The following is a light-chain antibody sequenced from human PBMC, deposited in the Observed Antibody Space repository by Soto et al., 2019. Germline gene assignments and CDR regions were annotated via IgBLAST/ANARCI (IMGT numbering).Light chain of an antibody. CDR3: QQRSDWHLT. Sequence: EIVLTQSPATLSLSPGERATLSCRASQSVTSYLAWYQQKPGQAPRLLIYDVSNRASGIPARFSGSGSETDFTLTISSLEPEDFAVYYCQQRSDWHLTFGQGTRLEIK. CDR2: DVS. V-gene: IGKV3-11*01. CDR1: QSVTSY. J-gene: IGKJ5*01.